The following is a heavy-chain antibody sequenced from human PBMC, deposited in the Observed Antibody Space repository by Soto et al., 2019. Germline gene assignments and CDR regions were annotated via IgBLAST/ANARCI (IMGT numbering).Heavy chain of an antibody. D-gene: IGHD3-22*01. V-gene: IGHV3-7*03. Sequence: GGALRLSCAASGFTFSSFWMSWVRQAPGKGLEWVANINQDGSEKYYVDSVKGRFTMSRDNAKKSLYLQMNSLRAEDTAVYYCXRGSSISRVVVVTALDYWGEGVLVTVSS. CDR2: INQDGSEK. CDR1: GFTFSSFW. CDR3: XRGSSISRVVVVTALDY. J-gene: IGHJ4*02.